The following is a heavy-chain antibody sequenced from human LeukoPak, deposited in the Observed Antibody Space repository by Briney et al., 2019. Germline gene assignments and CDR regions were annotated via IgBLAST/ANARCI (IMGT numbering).Heavy chain of an antibody. V-gene: IGHV4-38-2*02. D-gene: IGHD5-12*01. CDR3: ARDLGYSGFDWAP. Sequence: ASETLSLTCIVSGYAISSGYYWGWIRQPPGKRLEWVGSIHSSGNTYYNPTLKSRVTISVDTSKNQFSLNLTSVTAADAAVYYCARDLGYSGFDWAPWGQGTQVTVS. J-gene: IGHJ5*02. CDR1: GYAISSGYY. CDR2: IHSSGNT.